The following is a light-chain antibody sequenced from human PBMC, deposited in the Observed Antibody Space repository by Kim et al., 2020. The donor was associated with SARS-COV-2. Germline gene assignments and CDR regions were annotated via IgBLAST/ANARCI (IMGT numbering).Light chain of an antibody. CDR3: QSYDSSLSGFYV. Sequence: GTIPSTGSTPNTGAGYDVHWYQQLPGPAPKLLVYGNNNRPSGVPDRFSGSKSGTSASLAITGLQAEDEADYYCQSYDSSLSGFYVFGTGTKVTVL. V-gene: IGLV1-40*01. J-gene: IGLJ1*01. CDR2: GNN. CDR1: TPNTGAGYD.